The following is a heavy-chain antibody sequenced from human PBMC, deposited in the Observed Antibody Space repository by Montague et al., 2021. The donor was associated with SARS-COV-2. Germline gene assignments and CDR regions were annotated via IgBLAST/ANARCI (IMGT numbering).Heavy chain of an antibody. J-gene: IGHJ4*02. Sequence: SETLSLTCTVSGGSISSSSYYWGWIRQPPGKGLEWIGSIYYSGSTYYNPSLKSRVTISVDTSKNQFSLKLSSVTAADTAIYYCARKGGGRPDLAYWGQGTLVTVSS. CDR3: ARKGGGRPDLAY. CDR1: GGSISSSSYY. CDR2: IYYSGST. D-gene: IGHD1-26*01. V-gene: IGHV4-39*07.